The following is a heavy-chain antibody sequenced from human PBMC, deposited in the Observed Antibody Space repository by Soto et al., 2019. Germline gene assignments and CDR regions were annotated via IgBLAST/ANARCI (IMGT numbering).Heavy chain of an antibody. D-gene: IGHD2-2*02. V-gene: IGHV1-3*01. CDR3: ARGHVVVVPAAIRGVVNYYGMDV. CDR1: GYTFTSYA. Sequence: QVPLVQSGAEVKKPGASVKVSCKASGYTFTSYAMHWVRQAPGQRLEWMGWINAGNGNTKYSQKFQGRVTITRDTSASTAYMELSSLRSEDTAVYYCARGHVVVVPAAIRGVVNYYGMDVWGQGTTVTVSS. J-gene: IGHJ6*02. CDR2: INAGNGNT.